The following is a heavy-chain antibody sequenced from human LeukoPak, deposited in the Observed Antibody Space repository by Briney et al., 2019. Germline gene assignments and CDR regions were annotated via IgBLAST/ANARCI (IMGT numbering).Heavy chain of an antibody. CDR2: IYYSGNT. CDR1: GGSISSYY. V-gene: IGHV4-59*01. Sequence: PSETLSLTCTVSGGSISSYYWSWLRQPPGKGLEWIGYIYYSGNTNYNPSLKSRVTISVHTSKNQFSLILSSVTAADTAVYYCARTIRWSDDGFDIWGQGTMVTVSS. J-gene: IGHJ3*02. CDR3: ARTIRWSDDGFDI. D-gene: IGHD4-23*01.